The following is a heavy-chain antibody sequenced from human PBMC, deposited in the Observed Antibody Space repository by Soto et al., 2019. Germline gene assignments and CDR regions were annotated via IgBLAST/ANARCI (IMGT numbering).Heavy chain of an antibody. CDR2: INAGNGNT. CDR3: ARWDDYWNDGVDY. D-gene: IGHD1-1*01. V-gene: IGHV1-3*01. Sequence: QVQLVQSGAEVKKPGASVKVSCKASGYTFTSYAMHWVRQAPGQRLEWMGWINAGNGNTKYSQKFQGRVTITRDTSASTAYMALSSLRSEDTAVYYGARWDDYWNDGVDYWGQGTLVTVSS. CDR1: GYTFTSYA. J-gene: IGHJ4*02.